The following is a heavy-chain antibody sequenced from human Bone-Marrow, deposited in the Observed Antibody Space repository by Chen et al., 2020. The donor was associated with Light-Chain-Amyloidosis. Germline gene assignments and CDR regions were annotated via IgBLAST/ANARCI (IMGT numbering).Heavy chain of an antibody. V-gene: IGHV4-34*01. J-gene: IGHJ6*02. Sequence: QVQLQQWGAGLLKPSETLSLTCAVYGGSFSDYSWTWIRQSPGTGLGWSGKITHSGSTKYNPSLKSRVTMSVDTSKNQFSLKMNSVTAADTAVYYCVRDTYDSSTYYTYRSMDVWGQGTTVTVSS. CDR3: VRDTYDSSTYYTYRSMDV. CDR2: ITHSGST. CDR1: GGSFSDYS. D-gene: IGHD3-22*01.